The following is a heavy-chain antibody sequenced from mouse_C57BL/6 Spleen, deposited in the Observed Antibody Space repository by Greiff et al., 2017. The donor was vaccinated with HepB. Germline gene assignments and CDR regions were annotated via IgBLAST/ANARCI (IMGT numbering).Heavy chain of an antibody. Sequence: VQLKESGPELVKPGASVKISCKASGYSFTGYYMNWVKQSPEKSLEWIGEINPSTGGTTYNQKFKAKATLTVDKSSSTAYMQLKSLTSEDSAVYYCARRYSNLDYWGQGTTLTVSS. CDR3: ARRYSNLDY. CDR1: GYSFTGYY. CDR2: INPSTGGT. J-gene: IGHJ2*01. D-gene: IGHD2-5*01. V-gene: IGHV1-42*01.